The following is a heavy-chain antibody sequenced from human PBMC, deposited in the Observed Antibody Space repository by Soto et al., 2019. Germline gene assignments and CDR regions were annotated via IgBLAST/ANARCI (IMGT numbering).Heavy chain of an antibody. V-gene: IGHV3-23*01. CDR1: GFFFSSYA. D-gene: IGHD6-13*01. Sequence: EVQLLESGGGLVQPGGSLRLSCAATGFFFSSYAMSWVRQAPGKGLALVSGIGGSGGYNSYADSVKGRFTISRDNSKKTLYLQMESLGAEDTAVYYCAKDAAMVSSTFNYFDYWGQGTLVAVSS. CDR3: AKDAAMVSSTFNYFDY. J-gene: IGHJ4*02. CDR2: IGGSGGYN.